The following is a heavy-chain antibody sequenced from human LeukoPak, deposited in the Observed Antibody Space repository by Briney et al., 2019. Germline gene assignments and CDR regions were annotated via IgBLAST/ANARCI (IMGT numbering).Heavy chain of an antibody. D-gene: IGHD3-3*01. J-gene: IGHJ4*02. CDR3: ARAGYDFWSGYWDLDY. CDR1: GFTFSSYW. V-gene: IGHV3-7*01. CDR2: IKQDGSEK. Sequence: SAGSLRLSCAASGFTFSSYWMSWCRQAPGKGLEWVANIKQDGSEKYYEDSVKGRFTISRDNAKNSLYLQMNSLRAEDTAVYYCARAGYDFWSGYWDLDYWGQGTLVTVSS.